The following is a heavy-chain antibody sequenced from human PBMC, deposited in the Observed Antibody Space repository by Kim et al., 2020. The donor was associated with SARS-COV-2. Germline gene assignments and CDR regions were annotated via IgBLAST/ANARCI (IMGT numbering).Heavy chain of an antibody. Sequence: GGSLRLSCAASGFTFSSYAMSWVRQAPGKGLEWVSAISGSGGSTYYADSVKGRFTISRDNSKNTLYLQMNSLRAEDTAVYYCAKPRGNGSGDAWWYFDLWGRGTLVTVSS. J-gene: IGHJ2*01. CDR2: ISGSGGST. D-gene: IGHD3-10*01. CDR1: GFTFSSYA. CDR3: AKPRGNGSGDAWWYFDL. V-gene: IGHV3-23*01.